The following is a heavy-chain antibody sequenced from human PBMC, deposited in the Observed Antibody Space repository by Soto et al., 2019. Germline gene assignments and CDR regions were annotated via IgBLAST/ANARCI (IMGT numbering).Heavy chain of an antibody. D-gene: IGHD2-21*02. J-gene: IGHJ4*02. CDR1: GYTFTRYA. V-gene: IGHV1-3*01. Sequence: ALVKVSCKASGYTFTRYAMHWVSKDQGQRLEWMGWINAGGGNTNYAQKFQGRVTITRDTSTSTVYMELSSLRSEDTAVYYCARTSAYCGGDCYSIAYWGQGTLVTVSS. CDR2: INAGGGNT. CDR3: ARTSAYCGGDCYSIAY.